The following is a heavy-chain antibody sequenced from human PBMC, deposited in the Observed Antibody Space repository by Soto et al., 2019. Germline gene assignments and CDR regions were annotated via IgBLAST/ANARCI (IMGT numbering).Heavy chain of an antibody. CDR3: ARFGELLPSTYYYYGMDV. D-gene: IGHD3-10*01. Sequence: ASVKVSCKASGYTFTGYAMHWVRQAPGQRLEWMGWINAGNGNTKYSQKFQGRVTITRDTSASTAYMELSSLRSEDTAVYYCARFGELLPSTYYYYGMDVWGQGTTVTVSS. CDR2: INAGNGNT. CDR1: GYTFTGYA. V-gene: IGHV1-3*01. J-gene: IGHJ6*02.